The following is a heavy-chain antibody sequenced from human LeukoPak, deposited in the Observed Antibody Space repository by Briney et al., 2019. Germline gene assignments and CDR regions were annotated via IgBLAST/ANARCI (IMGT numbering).Heavy chain of an antibody. CDR2: IQNSGTSY. CDR3: VRSPHLDP. V-gene: IGHV4-59*01. J-gene: IGHJ5*02. CDR1: GGSISSYY. Sequence: SETLSLTCTVSGGSISSYYWSWVRQPPGKGLEWIGYIQNSGTSYTDNPPLRRRVTISVDTSKIQFSLTVTSVTEADTAVYYRVRSPHLDPWGQGTLVTVSS.